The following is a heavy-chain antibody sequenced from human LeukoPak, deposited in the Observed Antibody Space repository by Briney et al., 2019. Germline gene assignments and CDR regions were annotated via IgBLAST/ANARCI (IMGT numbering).Heavy chain of an antibody. J-gene: IGHJ3*02. V-gene: IGHV4-4*07. CDR1: GASISSYY. Sequence: SETLSLTCNVSGASISSYYWSWIRQPAGKGLEWIGRIYTSGSTNYNPSLKSRVTISVDKSKNQFSLKLSSVTAADTAVYYCARDLGASAFDIWGQGTMATVSS. CDR2: IYTSGST. CDR3: ARDLGASAFDI. D-gene: IGHD1-26*01.